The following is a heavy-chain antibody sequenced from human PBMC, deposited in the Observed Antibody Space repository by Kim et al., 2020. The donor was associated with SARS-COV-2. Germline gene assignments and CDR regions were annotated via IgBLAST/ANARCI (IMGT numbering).Heavy chain of an antibody. Sequence: TYYYPSLKSRVTISVDTSKNQFSLKLSPVTAADTAVYYCARTKGLNYPDYWGQGTLVTVSS. D-gene: IGHD2-8*01. CDR3: ARTKGLNYPDY. V-gene: IGHV4-31*02. J-gene: IGHJ4*02. CDR2: T.